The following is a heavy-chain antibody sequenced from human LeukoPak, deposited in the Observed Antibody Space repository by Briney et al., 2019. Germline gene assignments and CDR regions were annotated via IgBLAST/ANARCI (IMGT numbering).Heavy chain of an antibody. V-gene: IGHV3-48*02. CDR3: ARDRVLGSSEGFDY. Sequence: GGSLRLSCAASGFTFSSYSMIWVRQAPGKGLEGGSYISSSSSTIYYADSVKGRFTISRDKAKTSLFLQMNSLRDDDTAVYYCARDRVLGSSEGFDYWGQGTLVTVSS. CDR2: ISSSSSTI. D-gene: IGHD6-13*01. J-gene: IGHJ4*02. CDR1: GFTFSSYS.